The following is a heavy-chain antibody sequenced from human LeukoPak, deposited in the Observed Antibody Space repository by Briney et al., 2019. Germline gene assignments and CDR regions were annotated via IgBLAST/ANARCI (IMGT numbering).Heavy chain of an antibody. CDR3: ASGVLRFLEWLLPGRVYYYYYGMDV. J-gene: IGHJ6*02. D-gene: IGHD3-3*01. Sequence: SETLSLTCAVYGGSFSGYYWSWIRQLPGKGLEWIGEINHSGSTNYNPSLKSRVTISVDTSKNQFSLKLSSVTAADTAVYYCASGVLRFLEWLLPGRVYYYYYGMDVWGQGTTVTVSS. V-gene: IGHV4-34*01. CDR2: INHSGST. CDR1: GGSFSGYY.